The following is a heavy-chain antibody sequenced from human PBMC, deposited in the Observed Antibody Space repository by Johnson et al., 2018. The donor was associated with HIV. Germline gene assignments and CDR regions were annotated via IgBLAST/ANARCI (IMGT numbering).Heavy chain of an antibody. CDR1: GFTFSSYG. CDR3: ARPIMELQGVDAFDI. Sequence: QVQLVESGGGVVQPGRSLRLSCAASGFTFSSYGMHWVRQAPGKGLEWVALIWNDGSNKYFADSVKGRFTISRDNSKNTLYLQMNSLRAEDTAVYYCARPIMELQGVDAFDIWGQGTMVTVSS. V-gene: IGHV3-33*01. J-gene: IGHJ3*02. CDR2: IWNDGSNK. D-gene: IGHD1-26*01.